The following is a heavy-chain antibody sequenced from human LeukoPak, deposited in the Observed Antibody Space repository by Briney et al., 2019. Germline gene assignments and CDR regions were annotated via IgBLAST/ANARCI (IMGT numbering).Heavy chain of an antibody. Sequence: SEAPSLTCGVDGGSFSGYYWSCIRQPPGKGLEGSGESNHSGTNYTPSLKSRFTISGDTSMNQFFLKLSSVTAADTAVYYCARTPGGMTVGGTFVYWGQGTLVTVSA. D-gene: IGHD6-13*01. CDR1: GGSFSGYY. V-gene: IGHV4-34*01. CDR2: SNHSGT. CDR3: ARTPGGMTVGGTFVY. J-gene: IGHJ4*02.